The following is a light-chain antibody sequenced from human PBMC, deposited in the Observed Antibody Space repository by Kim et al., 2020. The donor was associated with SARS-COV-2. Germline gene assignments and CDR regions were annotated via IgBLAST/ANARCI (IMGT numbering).Light chain of an antibody. CDR3: QQGHSPPRT. CDR2: AAT. J-gene: IGKJ1*01. V-gene: IGKV1-39*01. CDR1: QIISTY. Sequence: DIQMTQSPFSLSASVGDRVIITCRASQIISTYLNWYQQKPGKAPKLLIYAATRLQSGVPSRFSGSGSGTDFTLTISSLQPEDFATYYCQQGHSPPRTFGQGTKVDIK.